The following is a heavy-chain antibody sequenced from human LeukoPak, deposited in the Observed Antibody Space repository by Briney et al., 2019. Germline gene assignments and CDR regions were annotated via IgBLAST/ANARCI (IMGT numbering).Heavy chain of an antibody. CDR3: ARRRVSSSGPHLDY. J-gene: IGHJ4*02. CDR1: GGTFSSYA. D-gene: IGHD6-13*01. CDR2: IIPIFGTA. Sequence: ASVKVSCKASGGTFSSYAISWVRQAPRQGLEWMGGIIPIFGTANYAQKFQGRVTITADESTSTAYMELSSLRSEDTAVYYCARRRVSSSGPHLDYWGQGTLVTVSS. V-gene: IGHV1-69*13.